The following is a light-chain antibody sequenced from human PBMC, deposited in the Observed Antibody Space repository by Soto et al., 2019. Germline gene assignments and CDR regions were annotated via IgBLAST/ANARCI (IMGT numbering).Light chain of an antibody. Sequence: DLPMTQSPSTLSASVGDRVTITCRASQSISSWLAWYQQKPGKAPKLLIYKASSLESGVPSRFSGSGSGTEFTLTISSLQPDDFATYYCQQYETFGQGTKVEIK. CDR2: KAS. CDR1: QSISSW. J-gene: IGKJ1*01. V-gene: IGKV1-5*03. CDR3: QQYET.